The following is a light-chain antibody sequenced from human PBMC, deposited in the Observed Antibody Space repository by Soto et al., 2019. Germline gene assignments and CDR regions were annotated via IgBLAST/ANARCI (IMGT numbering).Light chain of an antibody. V-gene: IGKV1D-12*01. CDR1: QGIGTW. CDR3: QQTNSFPIT. CDR2: GAT. J-gene: IGKJ5*01. Sequence: DVQVTQSPSFVSASVGDRVTITCRASQGIGTWLAWYQVKPGKAPNLLIYGATNLQSGVPSRFSGSGLGTHFTLTIFNLHPEDFATYYCQQTNSFPITFGQGTRLDI.